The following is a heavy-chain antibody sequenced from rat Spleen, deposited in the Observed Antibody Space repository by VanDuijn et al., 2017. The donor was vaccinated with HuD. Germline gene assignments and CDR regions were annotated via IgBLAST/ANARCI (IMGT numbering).Heavy chain of an antibody. J-gene: IGHJ2*01. V-gene: IGHV5-46*01. CDR1: GFTFSSFP. Sequence: EVQLVESGGGLVQPGRSMKLSCAASGFTFSSFPMAWVRQAPTKGLEWVASITYDGGTTYYRDSVKGRFTISRDNAKSSLYLQMDSLRSEDTATYYCTTDGYYDYWGQGVMVTVSS. CDR3: TTDGYYDY. CDR2: ITYDGGTT.